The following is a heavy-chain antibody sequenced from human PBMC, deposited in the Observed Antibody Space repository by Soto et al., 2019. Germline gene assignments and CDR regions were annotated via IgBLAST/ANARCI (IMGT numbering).Heavy chain of an antibody. CDR3: ARLWGWFGDF. V-gene: IGHV4-59*08. CDR2: IYYRGST. D-gene: IGHD3-10*01. Sequence: QVQLQESGPGLVKPSETLSLTCTVSGGSISSYYWSWIRQPPGKGLEWIGYIYYRGSTNYNPSLXNRAXIXLHTAKNQSSLKLSSVTAADTAVYYCARLWGWFGDFWGQGTLVTVSS. J-gene: IGHJ4*02. CDR1: GGSISSYY.